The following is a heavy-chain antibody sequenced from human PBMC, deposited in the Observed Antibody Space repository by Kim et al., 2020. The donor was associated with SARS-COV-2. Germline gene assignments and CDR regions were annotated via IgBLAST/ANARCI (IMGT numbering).Heavy chain of an antibody. J-gene: IGHJ6*02. V-gene: IGHV3-33*05. Sequence: GGSLRLSCAASGFTFSTYGMHWVRQAPGKGLEWVAVISYDGSNKYYADSVKGRFTISRDNSKNTLYLQMNSLRAEDTAVFYCARGTQGNYYYGMDVWGQG. CDR2: ISYDGSNK. CDR3: ARGTQGNYYYGMDV. CDR1: GFTFSTYG.